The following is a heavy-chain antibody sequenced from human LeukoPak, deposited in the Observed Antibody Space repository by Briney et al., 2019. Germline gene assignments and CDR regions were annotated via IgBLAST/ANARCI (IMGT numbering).Heavy chain of an antibody. D-gene: IGHD4/OR15-4a*01. Sequence: SETLSLTCTVSGGSISSYYWSWIRQPAGKGLEWIGRIYTSGSTNYNPSLKSRVTMSVDTSKNQFSLKLSSVTAADTAVYYCARDVSSYGAQDAFDIWGQGTMVTVSS. J-gene: IGHJ3*02. CDR3: ARDVSSYGAQDAFDI. CDR2: IYTSGST. V-gene: IGHV4-4*07. CDR1: GGSISSYY.